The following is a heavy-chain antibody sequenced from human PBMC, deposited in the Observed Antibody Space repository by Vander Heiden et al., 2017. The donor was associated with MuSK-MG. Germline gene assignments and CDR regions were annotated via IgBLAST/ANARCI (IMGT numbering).Heavy chain of an antibody. CDR3: ARHGGLRWLHFDY. CDR1: GGSISSSSYY. J-gene: IGHJ4*02. V-gene: IGHV4-39*01. CDR2: IYYSGST. Sequence: QLQLQESGPGLVKPSETLSLTCTVSGGSISSSSYYWGWIRQPPGKGLEWIGSIYYSGSTYYNPSLKSRVTISVDTSKKQFSLKLSSVTAADTAVYYCARHGGLRWLHFDYWGQGTLVTVSS. D-gene: IGHD4-17*01.